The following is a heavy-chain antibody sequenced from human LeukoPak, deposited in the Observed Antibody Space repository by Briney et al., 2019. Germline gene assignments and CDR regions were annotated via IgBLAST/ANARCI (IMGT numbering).Heavy chain of an antibody. Sequence: PGRSLRLSCAASGFTFSTYWMTWVRQAPGKGLEWVANIKQDESEKYYVDSVKGRFTISRDNAKSSLFLQMNSLRVEDTAVYYCVRAMDVWGQGTTVTVSS. CDR2: IKQDESEK. V-gene: IGHV3-7*03. J-gene: IGHJ6*02. CDR3: VRAMDV. CDR1: GFTFSTYW.